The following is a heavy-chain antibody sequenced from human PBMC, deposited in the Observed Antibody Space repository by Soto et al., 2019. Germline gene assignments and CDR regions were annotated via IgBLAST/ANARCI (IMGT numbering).Heavy chain of an antibody. D-gene: IGHD3-16*01. CDR1: GYTFTSYG. J-gene: IGHJ4*02. V-gene: IGHV1-18*01. Sequence: ASVKVSCKASGYTFTSYGISWVRQAPGQGLEWMGWISAYNGNTNYAQKLQGRVTMTTDTSTSTAYMELRSLRSEDTAVYYCARRGANPGEPWPYFDYWGQGTLVTVSS. CDR3: ARRGANPGEPWPYFDY. CDR2: ISAYNGNT.